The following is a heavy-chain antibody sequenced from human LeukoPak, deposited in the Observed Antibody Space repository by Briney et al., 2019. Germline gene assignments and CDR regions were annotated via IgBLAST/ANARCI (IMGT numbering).Heavy chain of an antibody. Sequence: PPGGSLRLSCEASGFTFSRYWMHWVRQAPGKGLVWVSRIKSDGTNTKYADSVKGRFTISRDNSKNTLYLQMNSLRAEDTAVYYCARMPYSDYEHVTPGGDYYYYHGMDVWGQGTAVPVSS. J-gene: IGHJ6*02. CDR2: IKSDGTNT. CDR1: GFTFSRYW. CDR3: ARMPYSDYEHVTPGGDYYYYHGMDV. D-gene: IGHD5-12*01. V-gene: IGHV3-74*03.